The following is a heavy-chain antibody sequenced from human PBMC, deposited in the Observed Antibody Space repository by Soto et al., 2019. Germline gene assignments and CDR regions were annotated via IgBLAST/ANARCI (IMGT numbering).Heavy chain of an antibody. D-gene: IGHD2-15*01. CDR2: IIPIFGTA. CDR3: ARDRPALLLTYYGMDV. J-gene: IGHJ6*02. V-gene: IGHV1-69*01. CDR1: GGTFSSYA. Sequence: QVQLVQSGAEVKKPGSSVKVSCKASGGTFSSYAISWVRQAPGHGLEWMGGIIPIFGTANYAQKFQGRVTITADESTSTAYMELSSLRSEATAVYYCARDRPALLLTYYGMDVWGQGTTVTVSS.